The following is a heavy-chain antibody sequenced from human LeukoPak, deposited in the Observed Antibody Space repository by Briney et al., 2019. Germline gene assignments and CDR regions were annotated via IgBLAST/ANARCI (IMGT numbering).Heavy chain of an antibody. J-gene: IGHJ4*02. CDR1: GFTFSSYW. CDR2: INSDGSST. CDR3: ARDSGSGSYFGGSDLCFDY. D-gene: IGHD3-10*01. Sequence: GGSLRLSCAASGFTFSSYWMHWVRQAPGKGLVWVSRINSDGSSTIYADSVKGRFTISRDNAKNTLYLQMNSLRAEDTAVYYCARDSGSGSYFGGSDLCFDYWGQGTLVTVSS. V-gene: IGHV3-74*01.